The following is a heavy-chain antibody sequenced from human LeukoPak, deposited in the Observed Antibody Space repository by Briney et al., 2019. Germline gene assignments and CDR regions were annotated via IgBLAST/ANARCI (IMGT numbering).Heavy chain of an antibody. J-gene: IGHJ4*02. CDR1: RITFTDW. D-gene: IGHD3-3*01. CDR2: IKQDGSEK. CDR3: ASSFSDDFWSGHF. Sequence: GSLRPPCAALRITFTDWMSWVRQAPGEGLEGVANIKQDGSEKYYVDSVKGRFTISRDNAKKSLFLQMNSLRAQDTAVYYCASSFSDDFWSGHFWGQGTLVTVSS. V-gene: IGHV3-7*01.